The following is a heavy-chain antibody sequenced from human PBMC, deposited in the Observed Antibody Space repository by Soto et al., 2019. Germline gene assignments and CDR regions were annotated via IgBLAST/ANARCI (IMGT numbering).Heavy chain of an antibody. V-gene: IGHV3-23*01. J-gene: IGHJ4*02. CDR3: AKRATGTYFDY. CDR2: ISGSGGST. Sequence: GGSLGLSCASSGLPLSSYAMNWVRQAPGKGLEWVSVISGSGGSTYYADSVKGRFTISRDNSKNTLYLQMNSLRAEDTAVYYRAKRATGTYFDYWGQGTLVTVSS. D-gene: IGHD1-1*01. CDR1: GLPLSSYA.